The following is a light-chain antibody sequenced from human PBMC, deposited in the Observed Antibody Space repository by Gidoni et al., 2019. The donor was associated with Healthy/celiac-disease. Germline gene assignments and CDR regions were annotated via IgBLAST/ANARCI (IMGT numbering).Light chain of an antibody. V-gene: IGKV1-39*01. CDR1: QSISSY. CDR3: QQSYSTPYT. Sequence: DLQITQFPSSLSASVGDRVTITCRASQSISSYLNWYQQKPGKAPKLLIYAASSLQSGVPSRFSGSGSGTDFTLTISSLQPEDFATYYCQQSYSTPYTFGHGTKLDIK. J-gene: IGKJ2*01. CDR2: AAS.